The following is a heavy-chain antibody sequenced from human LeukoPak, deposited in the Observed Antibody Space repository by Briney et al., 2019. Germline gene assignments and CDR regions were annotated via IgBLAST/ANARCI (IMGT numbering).Heavy chain of an antibody. D-gene: IGHD1-26*01. CDR3: AKDSGSFGAYYYYYYMDV. V-gene: IGHV3-30*02. Sequence: PGGSLRLSCAASGFTFSTYGMHWVRQAPGTGLEWVTFILYYGSNKYYADSVKGRFTISRDNSKNTLYLQMNSLRAEDTAVYYCAKDSGSFGAYYYYYYMDVWGKGTTVTVSS. CDR2: ILYYGSNK. CDR1: GFTFSTYG. J-gene: IGHJ6*03.